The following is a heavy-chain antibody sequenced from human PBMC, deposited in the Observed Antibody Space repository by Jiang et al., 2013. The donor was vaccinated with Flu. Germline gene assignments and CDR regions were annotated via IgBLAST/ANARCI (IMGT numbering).Heavy chain of an antibody. J-gene: IGHJ6*02. D-gene: IGHD2-2*01. Sequence: PGLVKPSETLSLTCTVSGGSISSYYWSWIRQPPGKGLEWIGYIYYSGSTNYNPSLKSRVTISVDTSKNQFSLKLSSVTAADTAVYYCARDRAVAFGAGYCSSTSCYYYYGMDVWGQGTTVTVSS. CDR3: ARDRAVAFGAGYCSSTSCYYYYGMDV. CDR1: GGSISSYY. V-gene: IGHV4-59*01. CDR2: IYYSGST.